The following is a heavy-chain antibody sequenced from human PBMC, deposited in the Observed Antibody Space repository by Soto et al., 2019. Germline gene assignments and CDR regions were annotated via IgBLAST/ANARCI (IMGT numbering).Heavy chain of an antibody. V-gene: IGHV4-30-2*01. CDR2: INHLETT. D-gene: IGHD1-26*01. Sequence: QLQLHMSGSGLVKPSQTLSLTCTVSGASITYGAYSWSWIRQTPGKGLEWIGYINHLETTFFNPSFESPLTLSIDRTKYQFSLNLKSMSAADRAVYFCTRGGGLDSFDYWGQGILVTVSS. CDR1: GASITYGAYS. J-gene: IGHJ4*02. CDR3: TRGGGLDSFDY.